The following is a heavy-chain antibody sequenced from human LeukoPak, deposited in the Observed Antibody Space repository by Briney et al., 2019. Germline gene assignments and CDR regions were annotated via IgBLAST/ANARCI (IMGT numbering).Heavy chain of an antibody. CDR2: INGGSVT. CDR1: GFTFNSSA. CDR3: ARASWVSNGDAVL. D-gene: IGHD3-16*01. Sequence: GGSLTLSCAAPGFTFNSSAMSWVRQAPAWGLGWVASINGGSVTVYANSAKGRFTSSRDESMNSVYLHLNNLRVEDTAVYYCARASWVSNGDAVLWGQGTVVTFS. J-gene: IGHJ4*02. V-gene: IGHV3-23*01.